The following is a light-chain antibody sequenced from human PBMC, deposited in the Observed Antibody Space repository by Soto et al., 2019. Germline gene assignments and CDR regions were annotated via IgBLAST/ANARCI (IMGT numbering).Light chain of an antibody. V-gene: IGKV1-5*03. CDR2: KAS. Sequence: DIQMTQSPSTLSASVGDRVSINCRASQSISAWLAWYQQKPGKAPRLLIYKASTLEIGVPSRFSGSGSGTDFTLTISSLQPEDFATYYCQQSYSTPPTFGQGTKVDIK. CDR3: QQSYSTPPT. J-gene: IGKJ1*01. CDR1: QSISAW.